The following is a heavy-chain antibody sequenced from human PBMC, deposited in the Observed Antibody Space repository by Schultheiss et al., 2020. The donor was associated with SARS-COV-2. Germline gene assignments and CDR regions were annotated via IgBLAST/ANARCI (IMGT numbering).Heavy chain of an antibody. Sequence: SVKVSCKASGGTFSTYGVTWVRQAPGQGLQWMGGIIPMFHTPYYAQKFQGRVTIAADESTSTVYLDLSSLRSDDTAVYYCASASATVWPYYFDSWGQGTLVTVSS. V-gene: IGHV1-69*13. CDR1: GGTFSTYG. D-gene: IGHD3-16*01. CDR2: IIPMFHTP. J-gene: IGHJ4*02. CDR3: ASASATVWPYYFDS.